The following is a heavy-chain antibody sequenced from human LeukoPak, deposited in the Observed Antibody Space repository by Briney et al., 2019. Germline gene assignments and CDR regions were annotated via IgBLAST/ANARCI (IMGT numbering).Heavy chain of an antibody. D-gene: IGHD3-22*01. CDR1: GFTFSSYG. Sequence: GGSLRLSCAASGFTFSSYGMHWVRQAPGKGLEWVAFIRYDGSNKYYADSVKGRFTISRDNSKNTLYLQMNSLRAEDTAVYYCAKETYYYDSSGYYAYYFDYWGQGTLVTVSP. CDR2: IRYDGSNK. CDR3: AKETYYYDSSGYYAYYFDY. J-gene: IGHJ4*02. V-gene: IGHV3-30*02.